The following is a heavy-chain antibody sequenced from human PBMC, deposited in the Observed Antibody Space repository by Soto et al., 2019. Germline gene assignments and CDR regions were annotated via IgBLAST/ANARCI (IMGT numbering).Heavy chain of an antibody. V-gene: IGHV4-59*01. J-gene: IGHJ6*02. CDR3: ARLYGFIGDYYAMDV. CDR1: GDSISNYY. Sequence: SETLSLTCTVSGDSISNYYWSWIRQPPGKGLEWIGYFYYSGRTKNSPSLKSRLTMSIDTSKNQISLKLSSVTAADTAVYYCARLYGFIGDYYAMDVWGQGTTVTVSS. CDR2: FYYSGRT. D-gene: IGHD3-10*01.